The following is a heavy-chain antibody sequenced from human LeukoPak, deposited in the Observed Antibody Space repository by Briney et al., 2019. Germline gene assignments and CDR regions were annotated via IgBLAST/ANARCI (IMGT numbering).Heavy chain of an antibody. Sequence: KTSETLSLTCTVSGGSISSSSYYWGWIRQPPGKGLEWIGEINHSGSTNYNPSLKSRVTISVDTSKNQFSLKLSSVTAADTAVYYCARGLAAAGSRRKFDPWGQGTLVTVSS. D-gene: IGHD6-13*01. CDR3: ARGLAAAGSRRKFDP. CDR2: INHSGST. J-gene: IGHJ5*02. V-gene: IGHV4-39*07. CDR1: GGSISSSSYY.